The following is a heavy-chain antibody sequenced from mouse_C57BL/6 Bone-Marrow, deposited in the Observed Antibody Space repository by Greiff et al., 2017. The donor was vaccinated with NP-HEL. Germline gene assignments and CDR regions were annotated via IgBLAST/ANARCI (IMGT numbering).Heavy chain of an antibody. CDR3: ARRGITTAPFDY. CDR1: GFTFSDYY. CDR2: ISNGGGST. V-gene: IGHV5-12*01. D-gene: IGHD1-2*01. J-gene: IGHJ2*01. Sequence: EVKLMESGGGLVQPGGSLKLSCAASGFTFSDYYMYWVRQTPEKRLEWVAYISNGGGSTYYPDTVKGRFTISRDNAKNTLYLQMSRLKSVDTAMYYCARRGITTAPFDYWGQGTTLTVSS.